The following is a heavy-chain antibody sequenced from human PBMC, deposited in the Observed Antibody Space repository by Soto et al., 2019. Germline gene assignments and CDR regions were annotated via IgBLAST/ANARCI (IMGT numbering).Heavy chain of an antibody. CDR3: ARGGSGSYYKSFDI. CDR2: INHSGST. D-gene: IGHD1-26*01. CDR1: GGSFSGYY. Sequence: QVQLQQWGAGLLKPSETLSLTCAVYGGSFSGYYWSWIRQPPGTGLEWIGEINHSGSTNYNPFLKSRVTISVDPSKNQFSRKLSSVTAADTAVYYCARGGSGSYYKSFDIWGQGTMVTVSS. J-gene: IGHJ3*02. V-gene: IGHV4-34*01.